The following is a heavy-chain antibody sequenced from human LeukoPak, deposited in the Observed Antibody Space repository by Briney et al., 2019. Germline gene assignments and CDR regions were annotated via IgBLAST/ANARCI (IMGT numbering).Heavy chain of an antibody. D-gene: IGHD3-10*01. V-gene: IGHV1-3*01. Sequence: ASVKVSCKASGYTFTSYAMHWVRQAPGQRLEWMGWINAGNGNTKYSQKFQGRVTITRDTSASTAYMELSSLRSEDTAVYYCARVRFEGSAHRGYLDYWGQGTLVTVSS. CDR3: ARVRFEGSAHRGYLDY. CDR2: INAGNGNT. J-gene: IGHJ4*02. CDR1: GYTFTSYA.